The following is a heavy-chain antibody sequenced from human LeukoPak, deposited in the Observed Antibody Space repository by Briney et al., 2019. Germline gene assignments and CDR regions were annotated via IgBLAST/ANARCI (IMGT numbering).Heavy chain of an antibody. CDR1: GFTFSAYY. Sequence: GGSPRLSCAASGFTFSAYYMSWIRQAPGKGLEWVSYISSSSSYTNYADSVKGRFTISRDNAKNSLYLQMNSLRAEDTAVYYCARVTGYNDAFDIWGQGTMVTVSS. D-gene: IGHD3-10*01. CDR2: ISSSSSYT. CDR3: ARVTGYNDAFDI. J-gene: IGHJ3*02. V-gene: IGHV3-11*05.